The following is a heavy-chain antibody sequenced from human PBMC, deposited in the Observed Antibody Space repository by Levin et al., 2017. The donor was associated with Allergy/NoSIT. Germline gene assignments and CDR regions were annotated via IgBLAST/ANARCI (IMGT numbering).Heavy chain of an antibody. V-gene: IGHV4-30-2*01. CDR2: IYLSGST. Sequence: SQTLSLTFAVSGGSISSGGYSWSWIRQPPGKGLEWIGNIYLSGSTNDNPSLKSRVTMSVDRSKNQFSLKLSYVTAADTAVYYCARVAGYSYGYYFDYWGPGTLVTVSS. D-gene: IGHD5-18*01. J-gene: IGHJ4*02. CDR1: GGSISSGGYS. CDR3: ARVAGYSYGYYFDY.